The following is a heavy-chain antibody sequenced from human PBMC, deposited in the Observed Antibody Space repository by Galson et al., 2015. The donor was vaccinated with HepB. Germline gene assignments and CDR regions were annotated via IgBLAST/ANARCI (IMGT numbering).Heavy chain of an antibody. CDR2: ISAYNRKT. CDR1: GYTFSTYY. J-gene: IGHJ5*02. Sequence: SVKVSCKASGYTFSTYYITWVRQAPGQGLEWIGWISAYNRKTNYAQKFQGRVTMTTDKSTSTAYTELRSLRSDDTAVYYCARVALVLGVAASQNNWFDPWGQGALVTVSS. CDR3: ARVALVLGVAASQNNWFDP. V-gene: IGHV1-18*01. D-gene: IGHD2-15*01.